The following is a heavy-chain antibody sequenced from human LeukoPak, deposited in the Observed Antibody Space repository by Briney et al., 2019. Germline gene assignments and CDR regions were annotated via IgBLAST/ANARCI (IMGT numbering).Heavy chain of an antibody. D-gene: IGHD1-7*01. CDR2: IGSTDI. CDR1: GLTLNTCA. CDR3: AKDAIPGNSVWDYFAS. V-gene: IGHV3-23*01. Sequence: GSLTLCCTTPGLTLNTCAMKWVRQAPGKGMKTVSSIGSTDIYYADLVKGRFSVSRDNSKNTLYLQLNSLRAENSAVYYCAKDAIPGNSVWDYFASWGQGTRVTVSS. J-gene: IGHJ4*02.